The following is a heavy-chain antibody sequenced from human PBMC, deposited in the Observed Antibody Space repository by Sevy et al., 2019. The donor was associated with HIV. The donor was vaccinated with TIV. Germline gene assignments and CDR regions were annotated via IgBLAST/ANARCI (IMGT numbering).Heavy chain of an antibody. D-gene: IGHD4-17*01. CDR3: ARDLPPSATTVAHFDC. V-gene: IGHV3-48*03. CDR2: MSNSGTTI. Sequence: GGSLRLSCAASGFSFSSYEMNWVRQAPGKGLEWVSYMSNSGTTISYSDSVRGRFTISRDNARNLLYLQMNSLRAEDTAVYYCARDLPPSATTVAHFDCWGQGTLVTVSS. CDR1: GFSFSSYE. J-gene: IGHJ4*02.